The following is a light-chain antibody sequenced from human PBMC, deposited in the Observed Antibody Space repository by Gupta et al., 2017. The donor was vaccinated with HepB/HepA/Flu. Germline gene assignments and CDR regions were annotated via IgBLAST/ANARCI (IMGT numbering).Light chain of an antibody. Sequence: ALTQPPYVSGAPGQSVTISCAGTSSDVGYSNRIYWYQQPPGPAPKVLIYEVYHRTTGIPFRFSGSRSGNTASLTISGLQAEDEADYYCCSYTTSGTLVFGGGTKLTVL. CDR1: SSDVGYSNR. J-gene: IGLJ3*02. CDR3: CSYTTSGTLV. CDR2: EVY. V-gene: IGLV2-18*02.